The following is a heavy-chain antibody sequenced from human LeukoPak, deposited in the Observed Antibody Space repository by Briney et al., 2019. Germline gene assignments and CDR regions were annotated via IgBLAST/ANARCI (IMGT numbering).Heavy chain of an antibody. J-gene: IGHJ4*02. D-gene: IGHD2-8*01. CDR1: GGSISSYY. Sequence: PSETLSLTCTVSGGSISSYYWSWIRQPAGKGLEWIGRIYTSGITNYNPSLKSRVTISVDTSKNQFSLKLSSVTAADTAVYYCARDSRTIGFDYWGQGTLVTVSS. CDR3: ARDSRTIGFDY. CDR2: IYTSGIT. V-gene: IGHV4-4*07.